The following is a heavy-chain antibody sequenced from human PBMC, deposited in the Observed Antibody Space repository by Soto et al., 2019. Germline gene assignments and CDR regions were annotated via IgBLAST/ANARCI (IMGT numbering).Heavy chain of an antibody. J-gene: IGHJ6*02. D-gene: IGHD1-26*01. CDR2: IYYSGTT. V-gene: IGHV4-31*02. CDR1: GGSFSSDSFI. CDR3: ARDHKWDGMDV. Sequence: QVQLEESGPGLVKPSQTLSLTWSVSGGSFSSDSFIWSWVRQFPGKGLEWIGYIYYSGTTYYNPSLRSRVIMSVDTSKNQFSLKLSSVTAADTAVYYCARDHKWDGMDVWGQGTTVTVSS.